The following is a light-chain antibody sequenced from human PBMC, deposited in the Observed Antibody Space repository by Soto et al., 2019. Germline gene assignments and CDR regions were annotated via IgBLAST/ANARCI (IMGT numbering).Light chain of an antibody. Sequence: ENVLTQSPGTLSLSPGERATLSCRASQSVSSSYLAWYQQKPGQPPSLLIFDASNRATGIPDRFSGSGSGTDFTLTISSLEPEDFAVYYWQQYGRSPPSWTFGQGTKVEIK. V-gene: IGKV3-20*01. CDR1: QSVSSSY. CDR2: DAS. J-gene: IGKJ1*01. CDR3: QQYGRSPPSWT.